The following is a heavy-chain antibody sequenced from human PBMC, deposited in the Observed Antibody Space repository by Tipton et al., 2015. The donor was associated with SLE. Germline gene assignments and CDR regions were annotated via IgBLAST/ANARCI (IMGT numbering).Heavy chain of an antibody. CDR1: GGSISSSSYY. V-gene: IGHV4-39*01. Sequence: PGLVKPSETLSLTCTVSGGSISSSSYYWGWIRQPPGKGLEWIGSIYYSGSTYYNPSLKSRVTISVDTSKNQFSLKLRSVTAADTAVYYCARALWGSSWTGIYFDYWGQGTLVTVSS. J-gene: IGHJ4*02. D-gene: IGHD6-13*01. CDR2: IYYSGST. CDR3: ARALWGSSWTGIYFDY.